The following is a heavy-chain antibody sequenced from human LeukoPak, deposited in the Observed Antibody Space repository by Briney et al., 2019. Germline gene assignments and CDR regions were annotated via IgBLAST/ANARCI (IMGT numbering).Heavy chain of an antibody. CDR2: TYYRSKWYN. Sequence: SQTLSLTCAISGDSVSSNRAAWNSIRQSPSRGLEWLRRTYYRSKWYNDYAVSVKSRITINPDTSKNQFSLQLNSVTPEDTAVYYCARGRPYCSSTSCQYFDYWGQGTLVTVSS. D-gene: IGHD2-2*01. J-gene: IGHJ4*02. V-gene: IGHV6-1*01. CDR1: GDSVSSNRAA. CDR3: ARGRPYCSSTSCQYFDY.